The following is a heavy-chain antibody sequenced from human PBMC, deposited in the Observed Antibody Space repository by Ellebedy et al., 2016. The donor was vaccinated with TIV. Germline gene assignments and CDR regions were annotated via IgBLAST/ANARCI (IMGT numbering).Heavy chain of an antibody. J-gene: IGHJ4*02. CDR3: AKPSDPNPGYSASWATDFDY. CDR1: GFTFRRYG. Sequence: GESLKISXAASGFTFRRYGMHWVRQAPGKGLEWVAVISSDGSRRSYADSVRDRFTIYRDNSKNTLYVQMNSLRAEDTAVYYCAKPSDPNPGYSASWATDFDYWGQGTLVTVSS. CDR2: ISSDGSRR. D-gene: IGHD6-13*01. V-gene: IGHV3-30*18.